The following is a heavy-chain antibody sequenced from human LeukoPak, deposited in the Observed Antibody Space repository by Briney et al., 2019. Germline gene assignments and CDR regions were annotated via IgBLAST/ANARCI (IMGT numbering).Heavy chain of an antibody. CDR1: GFSFSSYW. D-gene: IGHD3-9*01. CDR2: ISWDGGST. CDR3: AKGQLYYDILTGAFDFDY. Sequence: GGSLRLSCVASGFSFSSYWMSWVRQTPGKGLEWVSLISWDGGSTYYADSVKGRFTISRDNSKNSLYLQMNSLRAEDTALYYCAKGQLYYDILTGAFDFDYWGQGTLVTVSS. J-gene: IGHJ4*02. V-gene: IGHV3-43D*03.